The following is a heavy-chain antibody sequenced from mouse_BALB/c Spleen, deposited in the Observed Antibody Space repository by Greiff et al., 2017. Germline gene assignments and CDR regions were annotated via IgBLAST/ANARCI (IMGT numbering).Heavy chain of an antibody. CDR1: GFTFSSYG. D-gene: IGHD1-1*01. Sequence: EVMLVESGGDLVKPGGSLKLSCAASGFTFSSYGMTWVRQPPDKRLEWVATISSGGSYSSYPDSVNGRFTISRDNAKNTLYLQMSILKSEDTAMYYCARHWDYYGSSHRLAYWGQGTLVTVSA. V-gene: IGHV5-6*01. J-gene: IGHJ3*01. CDR3: ARHWDYYGSSHRLAY. CDR2: ISSGGSYS.